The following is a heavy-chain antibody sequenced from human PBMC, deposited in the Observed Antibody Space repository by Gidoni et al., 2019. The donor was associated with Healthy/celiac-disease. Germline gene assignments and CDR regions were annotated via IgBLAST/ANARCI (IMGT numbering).Heavy chain of an antibody. J-gene: IGHJ4*02. D-gene: IGHD6-19*01. CDR3: ARNRVAIAVAGFDY. V-gene: IGHV3-33*01. CDR1: GFTFSSYG. CDR2: IWYDGSNK. Sequence: QVQLVESGGGVVQPGRSLRLSCAASGFTFSSYGMHWVRQAPGKGLEWVAVIWYDGSNKYYADSVKGRFTISRDNSKNTLYLQMNSLRAEDTAVYYCARNRVAIAVAGFDYWGQGTLVTVSS.